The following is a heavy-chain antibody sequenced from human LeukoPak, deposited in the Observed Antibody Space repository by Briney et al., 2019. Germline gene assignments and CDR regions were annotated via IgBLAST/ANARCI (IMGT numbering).Heavy chain of an antibody. D-gene: IGHD3-22*01. Sequence: VASVKVSCKASGYTFTGYYLHWVRQAPGQGLEWMGWINPNSGGTNYTQKFQGRVTMTRDTSLSTAYMELSRLRSDDTAVYYCARIYYDTSGHVEPTDYWGQGTLVTVSS. CDR3: ARIYYDTSGHVEPTDY. CDR2: INPNSGGT. CDR1: GYTFTGYY. J-gene: IGHJ4*02. V-gene: IGHV1-2*02.